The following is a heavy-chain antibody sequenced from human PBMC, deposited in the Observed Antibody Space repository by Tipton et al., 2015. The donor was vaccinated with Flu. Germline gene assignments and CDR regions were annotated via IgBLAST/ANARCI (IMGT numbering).Heavy chain of an antibody. CDR1: GGSISSYY. V-gene: IGHV4-59*01. CDR3: ARVCDYGDKGGFDY. J-gene: IGHJ4*02. Sequence: TLSLTCTVSGGSISSYYWSWIRQPPGKGLEWIGYIYYSGGTNYNPSLKSRVTISVDTSKNQFSLKLSSVTAADTAVYYCARVCDYGDKGGFDYWGQGTLVTVSS. D-gene: IGHD4-17*01. CDR2: IYYSGGT.